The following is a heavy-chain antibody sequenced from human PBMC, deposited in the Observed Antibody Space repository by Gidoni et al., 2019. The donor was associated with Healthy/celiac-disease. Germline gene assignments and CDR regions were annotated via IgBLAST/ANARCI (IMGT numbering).Heavy chain of an antibody. D-gene: IGHD7-27*01. J-gene: IGHJ6*02. CDR2: IRSKANSYAT. Sequence: VQLVESGGGLFQPGGSLKLSFAASGVTFSGSAMHWVRQASGKGLEWVGRIRSKANSYATAYAASVKGRFTISRDDSKNTAYLQMNSLKTEDTAVYYCTRHGDYYYGMDVWGQGTTVTVSS. CDR1: GVTFSGSA. V-gene: IGHV3-73*02. CDR3: TRHGDYYYGMDV.